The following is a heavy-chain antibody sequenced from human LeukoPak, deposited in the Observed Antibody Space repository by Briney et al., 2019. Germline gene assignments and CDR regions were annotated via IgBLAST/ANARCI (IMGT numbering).Heavy chain of an antibody. J-gene: IGHJ6*02. V-gene: IGHV1-69*13. Sequence: SVKVSCKASGGTFSSYAISWVRQAPGQGLEWMGGIIPIFGTANYAQKFQGRVTITADESTSTAYMELSSLRSGDTAVYYCARGGDRWPGALCYYYYGMDVWGQGTTVTVSS. CDR2: IIPIFGTA. CDR3: ARGGDRWPGALCYYYYGMDV. D-gene: IGHD3-16*01. CDR1: GGTFSSYA.